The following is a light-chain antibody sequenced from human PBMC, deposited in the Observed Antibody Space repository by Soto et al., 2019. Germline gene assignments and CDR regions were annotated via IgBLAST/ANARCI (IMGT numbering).Light chain of an antibody. J-gene: IGKJ4*01. CDR1: QSVGSN. CDR2: DAT. V-gene: IGKV3-11*01. CDR3: QQRSDRLS. Sequence: VVLTQSPPTLSLSPGESATLSCRVSQSVGSNLAWYHQKRGQAPRLLIYDATERATGIPARFTGSRSGSDFTLSISSLEPDDFAVYYCQQRSDRLSFGGGTELAI.